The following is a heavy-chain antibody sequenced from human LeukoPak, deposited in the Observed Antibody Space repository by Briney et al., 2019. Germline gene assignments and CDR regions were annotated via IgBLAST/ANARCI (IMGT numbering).Heavy chain of an antibody. CDR3: AREARAGYYCGMDV. V-gene: IGHV1-69*04. CDR2: IISMLNVA. D-gene: IGHD6-13*01. CDR1: GGFFSYKT. Sequence: ASVTVSCMASGGFFSYKTIRGVRQARGQGLEWMGMIISMLNVAEYSQNFLGRLTITADKSTNTAYMELSSLRSEDTAVYYCAREARAGYYCGMDVWGQGTTVTVSS. J-gene: IGHJ6*02.